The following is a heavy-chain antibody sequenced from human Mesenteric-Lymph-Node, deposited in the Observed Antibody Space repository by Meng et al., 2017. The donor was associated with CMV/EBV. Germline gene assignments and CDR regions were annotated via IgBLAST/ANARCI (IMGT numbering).Heavy chain of an antibody. CDR2: ISRNGGST. Sequence: GGSLKISCAASGFTFSSYAMHWVRQAPGKGLEYVSAISRNGGSTYYADSVKGRFTISRDNSKNTLYLQMGSLRADDMAAYYCARANVVGTSLGYFDYWGQGTLVTVSS. D-gene: IGHD1-26*01. CDR3: ARANVVGTSLGYFDY. V-gene: IGHV3-64*02. CDR1: GFTFSSYA. J-gene: IGHJ4*02.